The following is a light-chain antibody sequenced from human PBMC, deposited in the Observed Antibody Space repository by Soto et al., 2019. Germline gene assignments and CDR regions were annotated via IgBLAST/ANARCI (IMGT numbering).Light chain of an antibody. Sequence: DIQMTQSPSTLSAPVGDRVTITCRATQTISSWLAWYQPKPGRAPKVLIYDASSLKSGVPSRFSGSGSGTEFTLTISSLQPDDFASYYCQEYSSYSRTFGQGTKVEIK. CDR2: DAS. CDR1: QTISSW. V-gene: IGKV1-5*01. J-gene: IGKJ1*01. CDR3: QEYSSYSRT.